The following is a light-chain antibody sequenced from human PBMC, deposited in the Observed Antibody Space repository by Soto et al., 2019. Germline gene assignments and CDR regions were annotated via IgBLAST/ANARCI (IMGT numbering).Light chain of an antibody. CDR2: GAS. V-gene: IGKV3-15*01. CDR3: QQYYNWPPFT. CDR1: QSVNNN. Sequence: EIVMTQSPATLSVSPGERATLSCRASQSVNNNLAWYQQKPGQAPRLLIYGASTRATGFPARFSGSGSGTDFTLTISSLQSEDFAVYYCQQYYNWPPFTFGQGTKLEFK. J-gene: IGKJ2*01.